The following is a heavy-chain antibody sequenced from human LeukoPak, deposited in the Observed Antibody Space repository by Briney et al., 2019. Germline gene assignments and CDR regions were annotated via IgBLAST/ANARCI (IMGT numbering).Heavy chain of an antibody. CDR3: AKEGHGSGDKWSSHFDL. CDR2: ISDGGTHE. Sequence: PGGSLRLSCAASRLTFSRYGMHWVRQAPGKGPEWVAVISDGGTHEYFAESVKGRFSISRDNFNNILFLQMNSLRPDDSGVYYCAKEGHGSGDKWSSHFDLWGQGTLVTVSS. J-gene: IGHJ4*02. V-gene: IGHV3-30*18. CDR1: RLTFSRYG. D-gene: IGHD3-10*01.